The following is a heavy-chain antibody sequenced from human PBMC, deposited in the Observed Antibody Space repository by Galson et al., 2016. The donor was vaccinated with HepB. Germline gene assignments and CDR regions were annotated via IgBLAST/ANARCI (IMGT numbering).Heavy chain of an antibody. D-gene: IGHD6-19*01. V-gene: IGHV3-53*01. J-gene: IGHJ5*01. Sequence: SLRLSCAASGFTFDDYAMHRVRQAPGKGLEWVSVVYSGGSTNYADSVKGRFTISRDNSRNTLYLQMNSLRAEDTAVYYCAVASVAGVLGFFYSWGQGTLVIVSS. CDR1: GFTFDDYA. CDR2: VYSGGST. CDR3: AVASVAGVLGFFYS.